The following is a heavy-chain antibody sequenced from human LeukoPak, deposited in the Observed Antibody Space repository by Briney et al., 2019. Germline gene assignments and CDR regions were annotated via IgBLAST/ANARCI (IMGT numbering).Heavy chain of an antibody. D-gene: IGHD1-26*01. J-gene: IGHJ3*02. Sequence: GGSLRLSCAASGFTFSSYAMHWVRQAPGKGLEWVEVISYDGSNKYYADSVKGRFTISRDNSKNTLYLQMNSLRAEDTAVYYCARREAWLNAFDIWGQGTMVTVSS. V-gene: IGHV3-30*04. CDR2: ISYDGSNK. CDR3: ARREAWLNAFDI. CDR1: GFTFSSYA.